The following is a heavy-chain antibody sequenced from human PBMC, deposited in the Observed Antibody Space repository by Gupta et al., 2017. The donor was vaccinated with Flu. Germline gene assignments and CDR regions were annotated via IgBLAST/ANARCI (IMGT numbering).Heavy chain of an antibody. Sequence: EVQLLESGGGLVQPGGSLRLSCAASGFSLGSYVMTWVRQYPGKWLEWVSGISVSGCRDFYADSVKGRFTISRDDSKSTLYLQMNSLRAEDTAVYYCAKAVTGTLDSSGSVGYSLTYYFDQWGQGTLVAVSS. V-gene: IGHV3-23*01. CDR2: ISVSGCRD. D-gene: IGHD6-19*01. CDR1: GFSLGSYV. J-gene: IGHJ4*02. CDR3: AKAVTGTLDSSGSVGYSLTYYFDQ.